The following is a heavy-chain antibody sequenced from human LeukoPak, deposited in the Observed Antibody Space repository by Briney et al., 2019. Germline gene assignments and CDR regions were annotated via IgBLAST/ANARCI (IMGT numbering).Heavy chain of an antibody. Sequence: SETLSLTCTVSGGSISSYYWSWIRQPPGKGLEWIGYIYYSGSTNYNPSLKSRVTISVDTSKNQFSLKLSSVTAADTAVYYCARCLGAAPGNYYYYYMDVWGKGTTVTVSS. CDR1: GGSISSYY. D-gene: IGHD1-1*01. J-gene: IGHJ6*03. V-gene: IGHV4-59*01. CDR3: ARCLGAAPGNYYYYYMDV. CDR2: IYYSGST.